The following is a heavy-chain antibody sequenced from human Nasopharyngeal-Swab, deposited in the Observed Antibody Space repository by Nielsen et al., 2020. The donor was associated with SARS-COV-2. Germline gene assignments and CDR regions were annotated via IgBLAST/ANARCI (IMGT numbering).Heavy chain of an antibody. CDR2: LLSSGSS. Sequence: SETLSLTCTVSGASVTTSDYYRGWIRQPPGEGLEWIGSLLSSGSSYSNPSLKSRVSISVDKSKNQFSLQLSSVTAADTAVYYCVRSSSWYYFDYWAQGTQVTVSS. CDR3: VRSSSWYYFDY. V-gene: IGHV4-39*01. D-gene: IGHD6-13*01. CDR1: GASVTTSDYY. J-gene: IGHJ4*02.